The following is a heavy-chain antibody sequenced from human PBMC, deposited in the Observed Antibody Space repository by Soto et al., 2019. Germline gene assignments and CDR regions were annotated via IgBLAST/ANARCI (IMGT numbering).Heavy chain of an antibody. Sequence: ASVKVSCKASGYTFTSYGISWVRQAPGQGLEWMGWISAYNGNTNYAQKLQGRVTMTTDTSTSTAYMELRSLRSDDTAVYYCARAHYCSSTSCYEEAYWGQGTLVTVSS. J-gene: IGHJ4*02. CDR3: ARAHYCSSTSCYEEAY. D-gene: IGHD2-2*01. V-gene: IGHV1-18*01. CDR2: ISAYNGNT. CDR1: GYTFTSYG.